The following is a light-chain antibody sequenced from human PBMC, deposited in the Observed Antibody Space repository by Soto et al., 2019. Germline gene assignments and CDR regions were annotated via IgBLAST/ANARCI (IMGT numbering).Light chain of an antibody. CDR2: DAY. V-gene: IGKV3-11*01. CDR3: QQRSNWPLT. J-gene: IGKJ4*01. CDR1: QSVSSN. Sequence: EIVLTQSPATLSLSPGERATLSCRASQSVSSNLAWYQQKPGQAPRLLIFDAYNRATGIPGRFSGSGSGTDFTLTISSLEPEDFAVYYCQQRSNWPLTFGGGTKVETK.